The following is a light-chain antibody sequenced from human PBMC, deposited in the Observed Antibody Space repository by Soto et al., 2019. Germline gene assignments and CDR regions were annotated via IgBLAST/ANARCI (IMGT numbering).Light chain of an antibody. CDR3: QQYNSYSGT. Sequence: DIQTTQSPSTLSASVGDRVTITCRASQSISSWLAWYQQKPGKAPNLLIYKASSLESGVPSRFSGSGSGTEFTLTISSLQPDDFATYYCQQYNSYSGTFGQGTKLEIK. CDR1: QSISSW. J-gene: IGKJ2*01. V-gene: IGKV1-5*03. CDR2: KAS.